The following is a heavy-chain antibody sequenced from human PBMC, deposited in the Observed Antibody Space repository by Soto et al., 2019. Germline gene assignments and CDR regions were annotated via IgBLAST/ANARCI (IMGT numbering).Heavy chain of an antibody. CDR3: ARSLRVPLNDAFDI. V-gene: IGHV1-69*13. CDR2: IIPIFGTA. Sequence: SVKVSCKGLGYTFTDYYIHWVRQAPGQGLEWMGGIIPIFGTANYAQKFQGRVTITADESTSTAYMELSSMRSEDTAVYYCARSLRVPLNDAFDIWGQRSMVTVSS. J-gene: IGHJ3*02. CDR1: GYTFTDYY.